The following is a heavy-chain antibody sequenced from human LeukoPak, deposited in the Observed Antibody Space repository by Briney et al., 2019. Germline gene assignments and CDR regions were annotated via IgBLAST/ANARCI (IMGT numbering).Heavy chain of an antibody. V-gene: IGHV3-66*01. CDR3: TTAKVRGVLDY. D-gene: IGHD3-10*01. J-gene: IGHJ4*02. CDR2: IYSGGST. CDR1: GFTVSSNY. Sequence: GGSLRLSCAASGFTVSSNYMSWVRQAPGRGLEWVSVIYSGGSTYYADSVKGRFTISRDNSKNTLYLQMNSLKTEDTAVYYCTTAKVRGVLDYWGQGTLVTVSS.